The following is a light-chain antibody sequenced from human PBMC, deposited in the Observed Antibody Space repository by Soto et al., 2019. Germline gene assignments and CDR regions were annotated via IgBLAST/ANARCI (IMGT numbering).Light chain of an antibody. Sequence: EIVLTQSPGTLSLSPGERATLSCRASESVNNNLLAWYQRKPGQAPRLLIYGASYRATDIPYRFSGSGSGTDFTVTIARREAGGLAVYICYQYGSTSPTFGLGTKVEI. CDR2: GAS. V-gene: IGKV3-20*01. CDR3: YQYGSTSPT. CDR1: ESVNNNL. J-gene: IGKJ1*01.